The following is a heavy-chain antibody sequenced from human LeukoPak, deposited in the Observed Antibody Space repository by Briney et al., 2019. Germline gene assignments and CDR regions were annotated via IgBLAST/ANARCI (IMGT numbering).Heavy chain of an antibody. V-gene: IGHV1-18*04. D-gene: IGHD3-22*01. CDR2: ISAHNGNT. J-gene: IGHJ4*02. Sequence: RASVKVSCKASGYTFTSYGISWVRQAPGQGLEWMGWISAHNGNTNYAQKLQGRVTMTTDTSTSTAYMELRSLRSDDTAVYYCARGGLLYYYDSSGYYYNYWGQGTLVTVSS. CDR3: ARGGLLYYYDSSGYYYNY. CDR1: GYTFTSYG.